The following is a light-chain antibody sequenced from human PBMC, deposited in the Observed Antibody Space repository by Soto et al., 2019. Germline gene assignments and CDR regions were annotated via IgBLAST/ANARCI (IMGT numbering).Light chain of an antibody. CDR3: QQGGSSPWT. Sequence: EIVLTQSPGTLSLSPGERATLSCRASQSVSSYYLAWYQQKPGQAPRLLIYAASSRATGIPDRFSGGGSGTEFTLTISRLEPEDFAVYYCQQGGSSPWTFGQGTKVEIK. V-gene: IGKV3-20*01. CDR1: QSVSSYY. J-gene: IGKJ1*01. CDR2: AAS.